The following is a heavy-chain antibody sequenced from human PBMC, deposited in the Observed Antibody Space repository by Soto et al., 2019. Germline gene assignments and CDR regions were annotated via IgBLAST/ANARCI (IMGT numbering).Heavy chain of an antibody. CDR3: ARDGGRHSGGIDY. D-gene: IGHD1-26*01. Sequence: QVQLVQSGAEVKKPGSSVKVSCKASGGTFSSYSINWVRQAPGQGLEWMGEIIPIFGTANYAQKFQGRVTITAEEYTSTAYIELSSLRSEDTAVYYCARDGGRHSGGIDYWGQGTLVTVSS. CDR1: GGTFSSYS. V-gene: IGHV1-69*01. CDR2: IIPIFGTA. J-gene: IGHJ4*02.